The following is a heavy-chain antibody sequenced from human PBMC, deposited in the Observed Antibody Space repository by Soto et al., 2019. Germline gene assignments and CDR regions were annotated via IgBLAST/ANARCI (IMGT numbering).Heavy chain of an antibody. J-gene: IGHJ4*02. CDR3: TSVGQYCTSTTCKAY. D-gene: IGHD2-2*01. Sequence: GGSLRLSCAASGFGFTNSWMNWVRQAPGKGLEWVGRIKSKNDGGTTDYAAPVQGRFTISRDDSKTTIYLQMNSLKTEDTAVYYCTSVGQYCTSTTCKAYWGQGTSVTVSS. CDR1: GFGFTNSW. V-gene: IGHV3-15*07. CDR2: IKSKNDGGTT.